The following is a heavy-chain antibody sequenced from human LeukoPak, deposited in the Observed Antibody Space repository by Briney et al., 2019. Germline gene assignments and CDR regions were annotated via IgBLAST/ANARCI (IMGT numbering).Heavy chain of an antibody. CDR2: INDSGST. J-gene: IGHJ4*02. Sequence: SETLSLTCAVYGGSFRGHYWSLVRPAPGKGLGWIGVINDSGSTNYNPSLRSRVTISVDTSMNQFSLKMRSVTAADTADYYCARGLWFGESRPYYYDYWGQGNLVTVST. D-gene: IGHD3-10*01. CDR3: ARGLWFGESRPYYYDY. V-gene: IGHV4-34*01. CDR1: GGSFRGHY.